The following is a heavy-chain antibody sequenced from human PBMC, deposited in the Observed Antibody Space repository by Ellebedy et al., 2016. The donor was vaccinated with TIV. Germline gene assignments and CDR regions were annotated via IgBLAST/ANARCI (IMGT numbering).Heavy chain of an antibody. CDR2: ISGSGGST. V-gene: IGHV3-23*01. Sequence: GESLKISXAASGSTFSSYWMHWVRQAPGKGLEWVSAISGSGGSTYYADSVKGRFTISRDNSKNTLYLQMNSLRAEDTAVYYCAKVDHYYFARPFDYWGQGTLVTVSS. D-gene: IGHD3-9*01. J-gene: IGHJ4*02. CDR1: GSTFSSYW. CDR3: AKVDHYYFARPFDY.